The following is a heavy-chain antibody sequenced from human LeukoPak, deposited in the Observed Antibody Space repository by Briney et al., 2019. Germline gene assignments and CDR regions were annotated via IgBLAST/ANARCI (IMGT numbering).Heavy chain of an antibody. D-gene: IGHD3-3*01. CDR2: ISSDGSRK. J-gene: IGHJ4*02. CDR3: ARDRAWNYFDS. V-gene: IGHV3-30*03. Sequence: GGSLRLPCAPSGFTFSNHGMHWVRQAPGKGLEWVAIISSDGSRKYYAHSVEGRFTISRDNSKNTLYLQMDSLRAEDTAVYYCARDRAWNYFDSWGQGTLVTVSS. CDR1: GFTFSNHG.